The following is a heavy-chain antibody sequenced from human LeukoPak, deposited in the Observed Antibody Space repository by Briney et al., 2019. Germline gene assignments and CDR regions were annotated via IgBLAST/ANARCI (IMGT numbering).Heavy chain of an antibody. D-gene: IGHD5-18*01. J-gene: IGHJ4*02. Sequence: GASVKVSCTASGGTFSSYAISWVRQAPGQGLEWMGGIIPIFGTANYAQKFQGRVTITADESTSTAYMELSSLRSEDTAVYYCARDSGYSYGHYFDYWGQGTLVTVSS. V-gene: IGHV1-69*13. CDR2: IIPIFGTA. CDR3: ARDSGYSYGHYFDY. CDR1: GGTFSSYA.